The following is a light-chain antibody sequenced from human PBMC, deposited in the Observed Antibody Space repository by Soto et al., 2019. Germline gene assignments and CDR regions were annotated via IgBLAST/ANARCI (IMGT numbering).Light chain of an antibody. CDR3: QQFGSSPGFT. J-gene: IGKJ3*01. Sequence: EIVLTQSPGTLSLSPGERATLSCRASQSINSRYLAGYQQKHGQAPRLLIYGASSRATGIPDRFSGSGSGTDFTLTISRLEPEDFAVYYCQQFGSSPGFTFGPGTKVDIK. CDR1: QSINSRY. CDR2: GAS. V-gene: IGKV3-20*01.